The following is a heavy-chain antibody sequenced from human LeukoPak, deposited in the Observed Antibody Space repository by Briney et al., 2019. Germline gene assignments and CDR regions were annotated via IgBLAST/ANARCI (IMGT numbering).Heavy chain of an antibody. J-gene: IGHJ6*03. CDR1: GYTFTSYG. D-gene: IGHD5-12*01. CDR3: AQVATRYYYMDV. Sequence: ASVKVSCKASGYTFTSYGISWVRQAPGQGLEWMGWISAYNGNTNYAQKLQGRVTMTTDTSTSTAYMELRSLRSDDTAVYYCAQVATRYYYMDVWGKGTTVTVSS. CDR2: ISAYNGNT. V-gene: IGHV1-18*01.